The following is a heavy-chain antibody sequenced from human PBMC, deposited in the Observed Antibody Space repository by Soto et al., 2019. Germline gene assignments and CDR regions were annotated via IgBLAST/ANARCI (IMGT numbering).Heavy chain of an antibody. V-gene: IGHV3-23*01. CDR3: AKAHRVYGSTWFFFDS. CDR1: GFTFGNYV. Sequence: EVQLLESGGGWVQPGGSLRLSCSASGFTFGNYVMRWVRQAPGKGLEWVSGITAGGGTTDYADSVKGRFTISRDNSKNTLYLQMSSLRVEDTPVYCCAKAHRVYGSTWFFFDSWGQGSPVTVSS. CDR2: ITAGGGTT. D-gene: IGHD2-2*01. J-gene: IGHJ4*02.